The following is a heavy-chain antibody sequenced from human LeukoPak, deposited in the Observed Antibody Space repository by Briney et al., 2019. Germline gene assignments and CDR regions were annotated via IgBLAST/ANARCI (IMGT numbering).Heavy chain of an antibody. V-gene: IGHV3-48*01. CDR2: ISSSSSTI. CDR1: GFTFSSYS. J-gene: IGHJ4*02. Sequence: PGGSLRLSCAASGFTFSSYSMNWVRQAPGKGLEWVSYISSSSSTIYYADSVKGRFTISRDNAKNSLYLQMNSLRAEDTAVYYCARADYNNYVDNWGQGTLVTVSS. D-gene: IGHD4-11*01. CDR3: ARADYNNYVDN.